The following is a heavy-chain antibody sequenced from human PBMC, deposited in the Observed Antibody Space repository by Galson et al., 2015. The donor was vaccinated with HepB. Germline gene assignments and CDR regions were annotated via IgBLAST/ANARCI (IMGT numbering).Heavy chain of an antibody. V-gene: IGHV3-48*03. J-gene: IGHJ3*02. D-gene: IGHD6-19*01. CDR3: ARKSSGWFSYAFDI. Sequence: SLRLSCAASGFTFSSYEMNWVRQAPGKGLEWVSYISSSGSTIYYADSVKGRFTISRDNAKNSLYLQMNSLRAEDTAVYYCARKSSGWFSYAFDIWGQGTMVTVSS. CDR2: ISSSGSTI. CDR1: GFTFSSYE.